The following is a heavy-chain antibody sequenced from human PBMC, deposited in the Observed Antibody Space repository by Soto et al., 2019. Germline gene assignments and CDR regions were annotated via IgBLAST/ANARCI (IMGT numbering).Heavy chain of an antibody. D-gene: IGHD3-3*01. CDR3: ASGRVIIDYYYYMEV. CDR2: IYYSGST. CDR1: GGSISSSSYY. Sequence: SETLSLTCTVSGGSISSSSYYWGWIRQPPGKGLEWIGSIYYSGSTYYNPSLKSRVTISVDTSKNQFSLKLSSVTAADTAVYYCASGRVIIDYYYYMEVWGKGTTVTVSS. J-gene: IGHJ6*03. V-gene: IGHV4-39*01.